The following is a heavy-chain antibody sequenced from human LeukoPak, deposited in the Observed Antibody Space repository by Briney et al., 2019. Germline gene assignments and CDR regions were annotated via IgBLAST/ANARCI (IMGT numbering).Heavy chain of an antibody. J-gene: IGHJ4*02. Sequence: SETLSLTCTVSGGSISRYYWSWIRQPPGKGLEWIGYISYSGSTNYNPSLKSRVTISVDTSKNQFSLKLSSVTAADTAVYYCSRHYRRDGNNYGLGDWGQGTLVTVSS. V-gene: IGHV4-59*08. D-gene: IGHD5-24*01. CDR3: SRHYRRDGNNYGLGD. CDR2: ISYSGST. CDR1: GGSISRYY.